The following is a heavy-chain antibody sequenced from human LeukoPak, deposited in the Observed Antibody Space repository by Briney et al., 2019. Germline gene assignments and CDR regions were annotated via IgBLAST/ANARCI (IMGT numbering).Heavy chain of an antibody. CDR1: GYTFTSYY. D-gene: IGHD6-13*01. V-gene: IGHV1-46*01. Sequence: ASVKVSCKASGYTFTSYYMHWVRQAPGQGLEWMGIINPSGGSTSYAQKFQGRVTMTRDTSTSTVYMELSSLRSEDTAEYYCARGRDMAIAAAGLGNFDYWGQGTLVTVSS. CDR2: INPSGGST. J-gene: IGHJ4*02. CDR3: ARGRDMAIAAAGLGNFDY.